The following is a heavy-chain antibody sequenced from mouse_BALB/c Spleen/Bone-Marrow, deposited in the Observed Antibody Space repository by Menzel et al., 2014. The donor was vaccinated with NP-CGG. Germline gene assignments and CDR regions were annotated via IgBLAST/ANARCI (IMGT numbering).Heavy chain of an antibody. CDR1: GLTFSSFG. CDR3: ARGGNFAWFAY. CDR2: ISSGSSNI. Sequence: EVKVVESGGGLVQPGGSRKLSCAASGLTFSSFGMHWVRQAPEKGLEWVAYISSGSSNIYYADTVKGRFTISRDNPKNTLFLQMTSLRSEDTAMYYCARGGNFAWFAYWGQGTLVTVSA. V-gene: IGHV5-17*02. J-gene: IGHJ3*01. D-gene: IGHD2-1*01.